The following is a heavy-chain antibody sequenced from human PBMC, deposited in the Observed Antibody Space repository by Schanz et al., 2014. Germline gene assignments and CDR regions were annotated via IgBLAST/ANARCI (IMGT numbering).Heavy chain of an antibody. Sequence: QEQLVESGGYLVQPGGSLRLSCAAYGFTLSSYAMHWVRQAPGKGLEWVAVISYDGSNKYYADSVKGRFTISRDNSKNTLYLQMNTLRAEDTAVYYCARDRGYCSGGSCLTFDYWGQGTLVTVSS. J-gene: IGHJ4*02. V-gene: IGHV3-30-3*01. CDR1: GFTLSSYA. CDR3: ARDRGYCSGGSCLTFDY. D-gene: IGHD2-15*01. CDR2: ISYDGSNK.